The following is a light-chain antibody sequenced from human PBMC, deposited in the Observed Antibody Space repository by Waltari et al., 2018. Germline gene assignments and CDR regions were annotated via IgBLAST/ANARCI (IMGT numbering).Light chain of an antibody. CDR3: QQLNSYPLT. Sequence: DIQLTQSPSFLSASVGDRVTITCRAGQDIRSYLAWYQQKPGKAPKLLIYATSTWQSGVPSRFSGSGSGTEFTLTISSLQPEDSATYYCQQLNSYPLTFGPGTKVDIK. CDR2: ATS. J-gene: IGKJ3*01. V-gene: IGKV1-9*01. CDR1: QDIRSY.